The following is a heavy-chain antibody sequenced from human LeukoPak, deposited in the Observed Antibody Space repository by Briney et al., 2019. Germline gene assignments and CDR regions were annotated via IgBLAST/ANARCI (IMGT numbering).Heavy chain of an antibody. J-gene: IGHJ4*02. CDR2: MSPNSGDT. CDR1: GYTFTSYD. Sequence: ASVNVSCRASGYTFTSYDFNWVRQATGQRPEWMGWMSPNSGDTGYAQKFQDRVTMTRNTSISTAYMELSSLRSDDTAVYYCARGPPNWGYDYWGPGTLVTVSS. V-gene: IGHV1-8*01. CDR3: ARGPPNWGYDY. D-gene: IGHD7-27*01.